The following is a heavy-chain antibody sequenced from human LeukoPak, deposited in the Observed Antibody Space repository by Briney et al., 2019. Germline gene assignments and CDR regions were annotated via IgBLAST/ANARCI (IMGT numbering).Heavy chain of an antibody. CDR1: GYTFTSYD. CDR3: ARGRLGYYYDSSGHQKAFDI. Sequence: ASVKVSCKASGYTFTSYDINWVRQATGQGREWMGWMNPNSGNTGYAQKFQGRVTMTRDTSTSTVYMELSSLRSEDTAVYYCARGRLGYYYDSSGHQKAFDIWGQGTMVTVSS. V-gene: IGHV1-8*01. J-gene: IGHJ3*02. D-gene: IGHD3-22*01. CDR2: MNPNSGNT.